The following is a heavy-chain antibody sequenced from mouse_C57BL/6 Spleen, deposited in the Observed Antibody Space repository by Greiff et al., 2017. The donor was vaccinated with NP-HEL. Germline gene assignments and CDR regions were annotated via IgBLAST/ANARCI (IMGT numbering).Heavy chain of an antibody. Sequence: EVKLVESVAELVRPGASVKLSCTASGFNIKNTYMHWVKQRPEQGLEWIGRIDPANGNTKYAPKFQGKATITADTSSNTAYLQLSSLTSEDTAIYYCARWITTVERYFDYWGQGTTLTVSS. CDR2: IDPANGNT. CDR1: GFNIKNTY. D-gene: IGHD1-1*01. J-gene: IGHJ2*01. CDR3: ARWITTVERYFDY. V-gene: IGHV14-3*01.